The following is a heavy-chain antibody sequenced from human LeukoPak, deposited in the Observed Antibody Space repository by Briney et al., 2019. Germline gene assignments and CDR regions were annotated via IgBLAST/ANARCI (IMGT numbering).Heavy chain of an antibody. D-gene: IGHD3-9*01. CDR1: GFTFSSYG. CDR3: AKGYDIWGTIDY. J-gene: IGHJ4*02. Sequence: GGSLRLSCATSGFTFSSYGMAWVRQGPGKGLEWVSAISGSGGSTYYADSVKGRFTISRDNSKNTLYLQMNSLRAEDTAVYYCAKGYDIWGTIDYWGPGTLVTVSS. V-gene: IGHV3-23*01. CDR2: ISGSGGST.